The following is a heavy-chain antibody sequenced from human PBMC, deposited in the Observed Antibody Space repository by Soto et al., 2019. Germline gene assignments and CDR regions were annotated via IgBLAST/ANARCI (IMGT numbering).Heavy chain of an antibody. CDR3: ARGGAKSNPYYYYYGMDV. V-gene: IGHV3-33*01. J-gene: IGHJ6*02. Sequence: GGSLRLSCAASGFTFSSYGMHWVRQAPGKGLEWVAVIWYDGSNKYYADSVKGRFTISRDNSKNTLYLQMNSLRAEDTAVYYCARGGAKSNPYYYYYGMDVWGQGT. D-gene: IGHD4-4*01. CDR1: GFTFSSYG. CDR2: IWYDGSNK.